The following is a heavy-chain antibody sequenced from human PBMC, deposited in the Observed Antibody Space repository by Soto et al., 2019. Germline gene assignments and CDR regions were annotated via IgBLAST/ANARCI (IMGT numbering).Heavy chain of an antibody. Sequence: QVQLQESGPGLVKLSGTLSLTCAVSGGSISSSNWWSWVRQPPGKGLEWIGEIYHSGNTNYNPSPKSRVTMAGDKPRNQFSLKLSSVTAADTAVHYCARRWGERRVDYWGQGTLVTVSS. D-gene: IGHD1-1*01. CDR3: ARRWGERRVDY. J-gene: IGHJ4*02. V-gene: IGHV4-4*02. CDR2: IYHSGNT. CDR1: GGSISSSNW.